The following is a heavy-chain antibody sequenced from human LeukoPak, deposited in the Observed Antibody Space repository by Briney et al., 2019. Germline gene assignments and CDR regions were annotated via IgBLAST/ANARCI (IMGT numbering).Heavy chain of an antibody. D-gene: IGHD4-23*01. CDR1: GFIFSNDV. CDR2: IWFDGSNK. CDR3: ARGRPHGNDY. J-gene: IGHJ4*02. V-gene: IGHV3-33*01. Sequence: PGGSLRLSCAASGFIFSNDVMHWVRQAPGEGLEWVAFIWFDGSNKHYADSVKGRFTISRDNSEDTLYLQMNSLRAEDTAVYYCARGRPHGNDYWGQGTLVTVSS.